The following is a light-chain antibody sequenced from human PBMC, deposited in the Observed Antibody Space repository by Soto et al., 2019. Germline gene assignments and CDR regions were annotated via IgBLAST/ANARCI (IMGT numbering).Light chain of an antibody. CDR2: GAS. J-gene: IGKJ5*01. CDR3: QQYDNSPIT. V-gene: IGKV3-20*01. CDR1: QSISSSF. Sequence: VGLPQSPCILSLSAGEKTSLSGVSSQSISSSFLAWYQQKPGQAPRLLIYGASSRATGIPDRFSGTGSETDFTLTISRLEPEDFAVYYCQQYDNSPITFCQGTRLEIK.